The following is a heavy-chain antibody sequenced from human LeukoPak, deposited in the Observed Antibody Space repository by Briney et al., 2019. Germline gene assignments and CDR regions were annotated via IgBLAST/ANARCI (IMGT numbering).Heavy chain of an antibody. V-gene: IGHV3-9*01. CDR3: AKDRRAVVAATTHLDY. D-gene: IGHD2-15*01. CDR2: ISWNSGSI. Sequence: GGSLRLSCAASGFTFNLSWMTWVRQARGKGLEWASGISWNSGSIGYADSVKGRFTISRDNAKNSLYLQMNSLRAEDTALYYCAKDRRAVVAATTHLDYWGQGTLVTVSS. J-gene: IGHJ4*02. CDR1: GFTFNLSW.